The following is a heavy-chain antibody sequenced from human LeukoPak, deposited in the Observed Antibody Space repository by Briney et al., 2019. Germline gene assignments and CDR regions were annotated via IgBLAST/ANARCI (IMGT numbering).Heavy chain of an antibody. J-gene: IGHJ4*02. CDR1: GYTFSTYS. CDR2: ISPYNGNT. CDR3: AREAYLWVGDVAHRPFDF. V-gene: IGHV1-18*01. Sequence: ASVKVSCKASGYTFSTYSFSWVRLAPGQGLQWVGWISPYNGNTNYAQNLQGRVTLTIDTSTSTAYMELTNLTSDDTAVYYCAREAYLWVGDVAHRPFDFWGQGTLVTVSS. D-gene: IGHD3-16*01.